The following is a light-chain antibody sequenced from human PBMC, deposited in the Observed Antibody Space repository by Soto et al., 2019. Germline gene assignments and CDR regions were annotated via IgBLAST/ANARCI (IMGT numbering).Light chain of an antibody. CDR2: DAS. CDR3: QQRSNWPPRFT. Sequence: IALTQSPSKIYLVYGERANISCRAIQSVSYYLAWYQQKPGQAPRLLIYDASNRATGIPARFSGSGSGTDFTLTISSLEPEDFAVYYCQQRSNWPPRFTYGPGTKVDIK. J-gene: IGKJ3*01. V-gene: IGKV3-11*01. CDR1: QSVSYY.